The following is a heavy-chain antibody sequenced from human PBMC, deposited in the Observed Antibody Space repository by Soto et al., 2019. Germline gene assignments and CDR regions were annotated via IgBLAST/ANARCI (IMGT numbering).Heavy chain of an antibody. CDR3: XXXXTLSLYYFDY. Sequence: DVQLVESGGGLVHPGGSLRLSCAASGFTFSTYDIHWVRQAKGKGLEWVSTIGSGGDTDYLGSVRGRFTISRENAKNXXXXXXXXXXXXXXXXXXXXXXXTLSLYYFDYWGQGTLVTVSS. V-gene: IGHV3-13*01. CDR1: GFTFSTYD. CDR2: IGSGGDT. D-gene: IGHD3-10*01. J-gene: IGHJ4*02.